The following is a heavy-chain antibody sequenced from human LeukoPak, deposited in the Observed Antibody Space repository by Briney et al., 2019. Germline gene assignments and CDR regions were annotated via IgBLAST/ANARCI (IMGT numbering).Heavy chain of an antibody. V-gene: IGHV1-69*13. D-gene: IGHD3-10*01. CDR2: IIPIFGTA. CDR1: GGTFSSYA. J-gene: IGHJ5*02. Sequence: SVKVSCKASGGTFSSYAISWVRQAPGQGLEWMGGIIPIFGTANYAQKFQGRVTITADESTSTAYMELSSLRSEDTAVYYCARDRAWRSWFDPWGQGTLVTVSS. CDR3: ARDRAWRSWFDP.